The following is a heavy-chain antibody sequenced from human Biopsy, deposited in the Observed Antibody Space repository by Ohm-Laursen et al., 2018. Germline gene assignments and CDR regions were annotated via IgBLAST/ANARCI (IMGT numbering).Heavy chain of an antibody. D-gene: IGHD3-3*01. J-gene: IGHJ4*02. V-gene: IGHV3-21*06. CDR2: ITRDGFYM. Sequence: SLRLSCTASGFAFTNAWMTWVRQAPGKGLEWVSSITRDGFYMFYAGSVEGRFTISRDYAKNLVSLEMNSLRVEDTAVYYCARGGADFHGTDSWGQGTLVSVSS. CDR1: GFAFTNAW. CDR3: ARGGADFHGTDS.